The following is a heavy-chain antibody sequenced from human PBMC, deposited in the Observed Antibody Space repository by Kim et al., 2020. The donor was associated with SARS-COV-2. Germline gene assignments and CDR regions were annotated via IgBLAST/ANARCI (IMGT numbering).Heavy chain of an antibody. J-gene: IGHJ6*02. V-gene: IGHV1-2*06. CDR3: ARPRITMVRGVIINYYYYGMDV. CDR1: GYTFTGYY. D-gene: IGHD3-10*01. Sequence: ASVKVSCKASGYTFTGYYMHWVRQAPGQGLEWMGRINPNSGGTNYAQKFQGRVTMTRDTSISTAYMELSRLRSDDTAVYYCARPRITMVRGVIINYYYYGMDVWGQGTTVTVSS. CDR2: INPNSGGT.